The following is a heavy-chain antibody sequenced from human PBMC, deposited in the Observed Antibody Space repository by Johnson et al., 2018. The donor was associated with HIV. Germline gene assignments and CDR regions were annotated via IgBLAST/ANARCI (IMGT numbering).Heavy chain of an antibody. CDR3: ANMDYGDYVHDAFDI. CDR2: IRYDGSNT. Sequence: QLVESGGGVVQPGRSLRLSCAASGFTVSSNYMSWVRQAPGKGLEWVAFIRYDGSNTYDADSVKGRFNISRDNSKNTLYLQMNSLRAEETAVYYCANMDYGDYVHDAFDIWGQGTMGTVSS. V-gene: IGHV3-30*02. CDR1: GFTVSSNY. D-gene: IGHD4-17*01. J-gene: IGHJ3*02.